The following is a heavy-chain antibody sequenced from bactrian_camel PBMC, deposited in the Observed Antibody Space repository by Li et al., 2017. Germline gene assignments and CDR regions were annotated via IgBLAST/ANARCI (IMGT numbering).Heavy chain of an antibody. CDR3: AKDQRVRGWMVSSGVEYDF. V-gene: IGHV3S10*01. Sequence: VQLVESGGGSVQAGGSLRLSCASTGFTFSSYYMSWVRQAPGKGLEWVSTTGADGTTYYADSVKGRFAISRDNTKNTVHLQLNDLKPEDAGIYFCAKDQRVRGWMVSSGVEYDFWGQGTQVTVS. J-gene: IGHJ4*01. CDR1: GFTFSSYY. CDR2: TGADGTT. D-gene: IGHD3*01.